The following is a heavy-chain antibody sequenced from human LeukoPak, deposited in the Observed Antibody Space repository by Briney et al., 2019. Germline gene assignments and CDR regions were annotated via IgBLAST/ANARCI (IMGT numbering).Heavy chain of an antibody. V-gene: IGHV3-30*18. J-gene: IGHJ6*03. Sequence: GSLRLSCAASGFTFSRYGMHWVRQAPGKGLEWVAVISYDGSNKYYADSVKGRFTISRDNSKNTLYLQMNSLRAEDTAVYYCAKACRVVVSFHYYYMDVWGKGTTVTVSS. CDR2: ISYDGSNK. D-gene: IGHD3-22*01. CDR1: GFTFSRYG. CDR3: AKACRVVVSFHYYYMDV.